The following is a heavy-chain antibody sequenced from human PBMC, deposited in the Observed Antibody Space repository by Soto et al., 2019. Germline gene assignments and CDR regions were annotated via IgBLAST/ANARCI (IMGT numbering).Heavy chain of an antibody. V-gene: IGHV4-59*01. CDR3: ARAPIYSSSWSGFVDV. D-gene: IGHD6-13*01. J-gene: IGHJ6*02. Sequence: GSISSYYWSWIRQPPGKGLEWIGYIYYSGSTNYNPSLKSRVTISVDTSKNQFSLKLSSVTAADTGVYYCARAPIYSSSWSGFVDVWGQGTTVTVSS. CDR2: IYYSGST. CDR1: GSISSYY.